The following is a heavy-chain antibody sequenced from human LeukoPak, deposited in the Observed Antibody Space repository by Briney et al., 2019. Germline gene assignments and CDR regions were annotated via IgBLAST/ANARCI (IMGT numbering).Heavy chain of an antibody. CDR2: ISAYNGNT. Sequence: ASVKVSCKASGYTFTSYGISWVRQAPGQGLEWMGWISAYNGNTNCAQKLQGRVTMTTDTSTSTAYMELRSLRSDDTAAYYCAREWRIAARRGFDYWGQGTLVTVSS. V-gene: IGHV1-18*01. CDR3: AREWRIAARRGFDY. J-gene: IGHJ4*02. CDR1: GYTFTSYG. D-gene: IGHD6-6*01.